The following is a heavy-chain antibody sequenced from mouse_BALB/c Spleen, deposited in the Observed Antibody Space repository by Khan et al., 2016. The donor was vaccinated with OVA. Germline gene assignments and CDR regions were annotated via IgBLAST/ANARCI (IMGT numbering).Heavy chain of an antibody. CDR2: IYPGSNNT. CDR1: GYTFTDYN. CDR3: AREWGAWFPY. Sequence: QVQLQQSGAELARPGASVKLSCKASGYTFTDYNINWVKQRTGQGLEWIGEIYPGSNNTYYNETFKGKATLTADKSSSTAYMQLSSLTSEDSAVYFGAREWGAWFPYWGQGTLVTVSA. V-gene: IGHV1-77*01. J-gene: IGHJ3*01.